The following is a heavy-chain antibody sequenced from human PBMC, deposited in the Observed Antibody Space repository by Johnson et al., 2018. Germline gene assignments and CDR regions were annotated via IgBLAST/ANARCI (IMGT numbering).Heavy chain of an antibody. V-gene: IGHV3-7*01. CDR2: IKQAGSEK. CDR3: ARPPRYYYYMDG. CDR1: GFTFSNYW. J-gene: IGHJ6*03. Sequence: EVQLLESGGGLVQPGGSLRLSCAASGFTFSNYWMTWVRQAPGKGLEWVANIKQAGSEKYYVDSVKGRFTISRDNAKNSLYLKINSLRAEDTAVYYCARPPRYYYYMDGWGKGTTVTVSS.